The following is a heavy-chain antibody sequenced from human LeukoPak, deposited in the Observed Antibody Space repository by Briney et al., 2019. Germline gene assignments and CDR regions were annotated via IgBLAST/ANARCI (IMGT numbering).Heavy chain of an antibody. Sequence: SETLSLTCTVSGDSISRSTYYWAWIRQPPGKGLEWTGSVYYGRSPYFNPSLESRATISVDTSKNHFSLKMSSVTAADTAVYYCARSSGTGTFSYWGQGTLVTVSS. CDR3: ARSSGTGTFSY. CDR2: VYYGRSP. D-gene: IGHD6-25*01. J-gene: IGHJ4*02. CDR1: GDSISRSTYY. V-gene: IGHV4-39*02.